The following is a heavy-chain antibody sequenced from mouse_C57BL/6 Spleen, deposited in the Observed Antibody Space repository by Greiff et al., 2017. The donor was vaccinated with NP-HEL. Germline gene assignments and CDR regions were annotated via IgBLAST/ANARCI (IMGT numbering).Heavy chain of an antibody. CDR1: GYTFTDYN. J-gene: IGHJ3*01. CDR3: ARDYYGSRD. CDR2: INPNNGGT. V-gene: IGHV1-18*01. Sequence: VQLQQSGPELVKPGASVKIPCKASGYTFTDYNMDWVKQSHGKSLEWIGDINPNNGGTIYNQKFKGKATLTVDKSSSTAYMELRSLTSEDTAVYYCARDYYGSRDWGQGTLVTVSA. D-gene: IGHD1-1*01.